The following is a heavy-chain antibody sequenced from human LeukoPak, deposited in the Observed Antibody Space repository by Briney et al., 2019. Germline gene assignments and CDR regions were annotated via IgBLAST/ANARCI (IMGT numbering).Heavy chain of an antibody. CDR1: GFTVSNNY. CDR3: AREDCSGGSCFQN. J-gene: IGHJ4*02. CDR2: IYSGGST. V-gene: IGHV3-66*01. D-gene: IGHD2-15*01. Sequence: GGSLRLSCAASGFTVSNNYMSWVRQAPGKGLKWVSVIYSGGSTYYADSVKGRFTISRDNSRNTLYLQVNSLRAEDTAVYYCAREDCSGGSCFQNWGQGTLVTVSS.